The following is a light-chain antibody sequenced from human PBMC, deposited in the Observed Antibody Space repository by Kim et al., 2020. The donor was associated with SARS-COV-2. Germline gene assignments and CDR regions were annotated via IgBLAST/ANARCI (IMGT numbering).Light chain of an antibody. CDR3: SSYTRSSTLV. J-gene: IGLJ3*02. V-gene: IGLV2-14*01. CDR2: EVS. Sequence: GQSITISCTGANSDIGGYNSVSWYQQHPGKTPKLMIYEVSKRPSGVSDRFSGSKSGYTASLTISGLQAEDEAEYYCSSYTRSSTLVFGGGTQLTVL. CDR1: NSDIGGYNS.